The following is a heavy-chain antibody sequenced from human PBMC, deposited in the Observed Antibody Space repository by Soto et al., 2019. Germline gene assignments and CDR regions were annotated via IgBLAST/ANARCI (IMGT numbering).Heavy chain of an antibody. V-gene: IGHV3-49*03. CDR2: IRSRAYGGTT. CDR1: GFTFGDYA. CDR3: ARSIVVVTALDY. J-gene: IGHJ4*02. Sequence: PGGSLRLSCTASGFTFGDYAMSWFRQAPGKGLEWVGFIRSRAYGGTTEYAASVKGRFTISRDESKSIAYLQMNSLKTEDTAVYYCARSIVVVTALDYWGQGTLVTVSS. D-gene: IGHD2-21*02.